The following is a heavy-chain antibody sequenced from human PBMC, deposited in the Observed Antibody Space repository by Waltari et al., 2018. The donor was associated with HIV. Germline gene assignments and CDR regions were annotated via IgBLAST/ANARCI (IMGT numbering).Heavy chain of an antibody. D-gene: IGHD2-2*01. Sequence: ATGKGLEWVSAIGTAGDTYYPGSVKGRFTISRENAKNSLYLQMNSLRAGDTAVYYCARVSRDGLDYWGQGTLVTVSS. J-gene: IGHJ4*02. CDR2: IGTAGDT. V-gene: IGHV3-13*01. CDR3: ARVSRDGLDY.